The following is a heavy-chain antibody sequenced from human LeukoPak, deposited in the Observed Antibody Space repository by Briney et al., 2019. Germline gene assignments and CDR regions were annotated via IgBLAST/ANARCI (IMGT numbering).Heavy chain of an antibody. Sequence: GGSLRLSCAASGFTVSSNHMSWVRQAPGKGLEWVSVIYSGGSTHHADSVKGRFTISRDNSKNTLYLQMNSLRAEDTAVYYCAGGKQYSTGWYYFDYWGQGTLVTVSS. V-gene: IGHV3-53*01. CDR1: GFTVSSNH. CDR2: IYSGGST. D-gene: IGHD6-19*01. J-gene: IGHJ4*02. CDR3: AGGKQYSTGWYYFDY.